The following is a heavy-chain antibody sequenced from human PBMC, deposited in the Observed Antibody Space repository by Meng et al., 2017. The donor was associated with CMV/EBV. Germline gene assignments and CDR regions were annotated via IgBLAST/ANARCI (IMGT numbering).Heavy chain of an antibody. J-gene: IGHJ4*02. CDR3: ARDVYYYDSSGYYIDY. CDR1: GFTFSSYS. CDR2: ISSSSSYI. V-gene: IGHV3-21*01. Sequence: GESLKISCAASGFTFSSYSMNWVRQAPGKGLEWVSFISSSSSYIYYADSVKGRFTISRDNAKNSLYLQMNSLRAEDTAVYYCARDVYYYDSSGYYIDYWGQGTLVTVSS. D-gene: IGHD3-22*01.